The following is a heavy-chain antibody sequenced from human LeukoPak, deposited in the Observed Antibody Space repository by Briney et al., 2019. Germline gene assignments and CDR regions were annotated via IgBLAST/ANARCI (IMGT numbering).Heavy chain of an antibody. J-gene: IGHJ6*03. CDR2: ISWNSDKI. CDR1: GFKFDDYA. D-gene: IGHD2-15*01. CDR3: AKSGIFQGYYFYYMDV. Sequence: GGSLRLSCAASGFKFDDYAMHWVRQVPGKGLEWVSGISWNSDKIGYADSVKGRFTISRDSAKKSLYLKMNSPRPEDTALYYCAKSGIFQGYYFYYMDVWGKGTTVTISS. V-gene: IGHV3-9*01.